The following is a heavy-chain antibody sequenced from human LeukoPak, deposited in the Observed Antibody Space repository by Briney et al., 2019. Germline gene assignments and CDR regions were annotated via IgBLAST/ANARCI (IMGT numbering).Heavy chain of an antibody. Sequence: ASVKVSRKASGYTFTSYGISWVRQAPGQGLEWMGWISAYNGNTNYAQKLQGRVTMTTDTSTSTAYMELRSLRSDDTAVYYCARDRYYDSSGYITVDYWGQGTLVTVSS. CDR2: ISAYNGNT. V-gene: IGHV1-18*01. CDR1: GYTFTSYG. CDR3: ARDRYYDSSGYITVDY. J-gene: IGHJ4*02. D-gene: IGHD3-22*01.